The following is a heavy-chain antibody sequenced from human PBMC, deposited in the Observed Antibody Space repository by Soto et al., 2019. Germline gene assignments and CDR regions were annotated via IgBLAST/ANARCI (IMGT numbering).Heavy chain of an antibody. Sequence: QVQLQESGPGLVKPSQTLSLTCTISGGSISSGGYYWTWIRQHPGKGLEWIGYNYYSGITYYNPSLQSRVTXSXXXSXXQFSLQLSSVTAADTAVYYCARGSSIAGLYYGMDVWGQGTTVTVSS. D-gene: IGHD6-6*01. J-gene: IGHJ6*02. V-gene: IGHV4-31*03. CDR1: GGSISSGGYY. CDR2: NYYSGIT. CDR3: ARGSSIAGLYYGMDV.